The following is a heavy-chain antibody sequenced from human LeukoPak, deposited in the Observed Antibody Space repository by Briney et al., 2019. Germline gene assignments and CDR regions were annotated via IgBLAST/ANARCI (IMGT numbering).Heavy chain of an antibody. V-gene: IGHV3-21*04. CDR3: AKGVMAGGGYYYGMDV. J-gene: IGHJ6*02. Sequence: GGSLRLSCAASGFTFSSYSMNWVRQAPGKGLEWVSSISSSSSYIYYADSVKGRFTISRDNSKNTLYLQMNSLRAEDTAVYYCAKGVMAGGGYYYGMDVWGQGTTVTVSS. CDR1: GFTFSSYS. D-gene: IGHD5-24*01. CDR2: ISSSSSYI.